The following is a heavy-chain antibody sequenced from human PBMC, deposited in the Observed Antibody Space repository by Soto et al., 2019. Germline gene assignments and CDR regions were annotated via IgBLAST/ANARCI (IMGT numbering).Heavy chain of an antibody. CDR2: IRSKAYGGTT. Sequence: LRLSCTASGFTFGDYAMSWFRQAPGKGPEWVGFIRSKAYGGTTEYAASVKGRFTISRDDSKSIAYLQMNSLKTEDTAVYYCTRERPYYDFWSGYRDAFDIWGQGTMVTVSS. CDR3: TRERPYYDFWSGYRDAFDI. CDR1: GFTFGDYA. J-gene: IGHJ3*02. D-gene: IGHD3-3*01. V-gene: IGHV3-49*03.